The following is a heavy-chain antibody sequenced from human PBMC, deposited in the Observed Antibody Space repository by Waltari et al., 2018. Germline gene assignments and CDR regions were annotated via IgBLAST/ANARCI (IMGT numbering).Heavy chain of an antibody. D-gene: IGHD1-26*01. V-gene: IGHV1-2*02. CDR1: GYTFTGYY. J-gene: IGHJ4*02. CDR2: INPNSGGT. CDR3: ARERKTTVGR. Sequence: QVQLVQSGAEVKKPGASVKVSCKASGYTFTGYYIHWVRQAPGQGLEWMGWINPNSGGTNDAQKFQGRVTMTRDTSISTAYMELSRLRSDDTAVYYCARERKTTVGRWGQGTLVTVSS.